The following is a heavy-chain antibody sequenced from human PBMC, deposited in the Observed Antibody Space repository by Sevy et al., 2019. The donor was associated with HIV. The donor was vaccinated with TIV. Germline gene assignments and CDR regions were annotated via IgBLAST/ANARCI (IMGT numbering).Heavy chain of an antibody. CDR3: ARSYYYGSGVYYNAFDY. CDR2: IGSRGGNT. Sequence: GGSLRLSCAASGFTFNDHVMSWVRQAPGKGLEWVSTIGSRGGNTYYGDSVKGRFIISRDTSKNTLFLQMCSLRAEDTAVYYCARSYYYGSGVYYNAFDYWGQGTLVTVSS. J-gene: IGHJ4*02. D-gene: IGHD3-10*01. CDR1: GFTFNDHV. V-gene: IGHV3-23*01.